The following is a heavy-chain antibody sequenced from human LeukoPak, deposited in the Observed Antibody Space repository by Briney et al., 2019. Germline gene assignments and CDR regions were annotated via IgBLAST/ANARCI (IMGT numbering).Heavy chain of an antibody. CDR1: SGSISSSSYY. CDR3: ARRRYYDSTGYLD. D-gene: IGHD3-22*01. Sequence: SETLSLTCTISSGSISSSSYYWGWIRQPPGKGLQWIADIYYSGSTYYNPSLKSRVSISIDTSNNHFSLRLSSVTAADTALYYCARRRYYDSTGYLDWGQGTLVTVSS. J-gene: IGHJ1*01. CDR2: IYYSGST. V-gene: IGHV4-39*02.